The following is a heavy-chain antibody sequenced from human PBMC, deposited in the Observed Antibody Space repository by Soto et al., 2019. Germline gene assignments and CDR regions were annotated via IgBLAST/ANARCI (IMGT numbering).Heavy chain of an antibody. Sequence: SVKVSCKASGGTFSSHAITWVRQAPGQGLEWMGGIIPIFGTVNYAQKFQGRLTIIANESTSTAYMELSSLRSEDTAVYYCARGSGGSSYYYYGMDVWGQGTTVTVSS. CDR1: GGTFSSHA. CDR2: IIPIFGTV. D-gene: IGHD2-15*01. CDR3: ARGSGGSSYYYYGMDV. V-gene: IGHV1-69*13. J-gene: IGHJ6*02.